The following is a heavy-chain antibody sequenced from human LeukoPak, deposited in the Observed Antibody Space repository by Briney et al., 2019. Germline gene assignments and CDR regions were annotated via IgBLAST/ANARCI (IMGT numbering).Heavy chain of an antibody. V-gene: IGHV3-30*04. CDR1: GFTFSSYA. CDR3: ARDGGYYYDSSALPAFDI. CDR2: ISYDGSNK. D-gene: IGHD3-22*01. J-gene: IGHJ3*02. Sequence: GGSLRLSCAASGFTFSSYAMHWVRQAPGKGLEWVAVISYDGSNKYYADSVKGRFTISRDNSKNTLYLQMNSLRAEDTAVYYCARDGGYYYDSSALPAFDIWGQGTMVTVSS.